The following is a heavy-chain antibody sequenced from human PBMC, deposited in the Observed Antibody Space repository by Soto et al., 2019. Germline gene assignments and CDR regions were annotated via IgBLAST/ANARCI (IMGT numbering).Heavy chain of an antibody. J-gene: IGHJ4*02. CDR3: GREGGGGYSSGWYYYFDY. D-gene: IGHD6-19*01. Sequence: QVQLVQSGAEVKKPGSSVKVSCKASGGTFSSYAISWVRQAPGQGLEWMGGIIPIFGTANYAQKFQGRVTNRAGEFKTRAEREPRRRRCGAAAVFYWGREGGGGYSSGWYYYFDYWGQGTLVTVSS. V-gene: IGHV1-69*01. CDR1: GGTFSSYA. CDR2: IIPIFGTA.